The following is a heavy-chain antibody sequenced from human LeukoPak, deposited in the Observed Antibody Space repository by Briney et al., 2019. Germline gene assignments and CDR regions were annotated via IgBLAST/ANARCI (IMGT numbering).Heavy chain of an antibody. CDR1: GYTFTTFY. CDR3: ARDLTEGGSGTPLLYGMDV. CDR2: INPSGGST. J-gene: IGHJ6*02. V-gene: IGHV1-46*01. D-gene: IGHD3-10*01. Sequence: ASVKVSCKASGYTFTTFYVHWVRQAPGQGLEWMAIINPSGGSTSYAQKFQGRVTMTRDTSTSTVYMELSSLRSEDTAVYYCARDLTEGGSGTPLLYGMDVWGRGTTVTVSS.